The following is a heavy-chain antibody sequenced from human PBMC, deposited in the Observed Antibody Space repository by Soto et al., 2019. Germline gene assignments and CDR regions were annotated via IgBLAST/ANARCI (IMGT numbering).Heavy chain of an antibody. J-gene: IGHJ4*02. D-gene: IGHD3-10*01. V-gene: IGHV4-61*01. CDR3: ARVSVTVWFGELVYYFDY. Sequence: PSETLSLTCTVSGGSVSSGSYYWSWIRQPPGRGLEWIGYIYYSGSTNYNPSLKSRVTISVDTSKNQFSLKLSSVTAADTAVYYCARVSVTVWFGELVYYFDYWGQGTLVTVSS. CDR2: IYYSGST. CDR1: GGSVSSGSYY.